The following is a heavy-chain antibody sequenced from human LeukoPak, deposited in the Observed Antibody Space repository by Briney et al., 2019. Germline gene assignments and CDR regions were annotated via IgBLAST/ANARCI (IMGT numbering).Heavy chain of an antibody. CDR2: IYYSGST. CDR3: ASHDYSNGNFDY. V-gene: IGHV4-38-2*02. J-gene: IGHJ4*02. CDR1: GYSISSGYY. Sequence: SETLSLTCTVSGYSISSGYYWGWIRQPPGKGLEWIGYIYYSGSTNYNPSLKSRVTISVDTSKNQFSLKLSSVTAADTAVYYCASHDYSNGNFDYWGQGTLVTVSS. D-gene: IGHD4-11*01.